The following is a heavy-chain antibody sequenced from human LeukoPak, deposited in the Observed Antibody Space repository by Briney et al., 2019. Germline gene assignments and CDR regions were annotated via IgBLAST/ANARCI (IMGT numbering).Heavy chain of an antibody. CDR2: ISYSGST. V-gene: IGHV4-39*01. CDR1: GGSVSSSSCF. Sequence: PSETLSLTCTVSGGSVSSSSCFWGWIRQPPGKGLEWIGSISYSGSTYYNPSLKSRVTMPVDTSKNQFSLRRNSVTAADTAVYYCAKAPFSRGYSYGFNAFDMWAQGTLVSVSS. J-gene: IGHJ3*02. D-gene: IGHD5-18*01. CDR3: AKAPFSRGYSYGFNAFDM.